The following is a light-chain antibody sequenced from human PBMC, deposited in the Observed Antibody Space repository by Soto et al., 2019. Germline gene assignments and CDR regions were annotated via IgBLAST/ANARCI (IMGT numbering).Light chain of an antibody. J-gene: IGKJ3*01. V-gene: IGKV1-39*01. CDR1: QSISSY. Sequence: DIQMTQSPSSLSASVGDRVTITCRASQSISSYLNWYQQKPGKAPKLLIYAASSLQSGAPARFSSSGSGTDFTLTISSLQPEDFATYYCQQRYSTPLTFGPGTKVDIK. CDR3: QQRYSTPLT. CDR2: AAS.